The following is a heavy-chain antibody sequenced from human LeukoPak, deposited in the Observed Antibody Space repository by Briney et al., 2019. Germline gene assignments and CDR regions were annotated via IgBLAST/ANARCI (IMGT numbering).Heavy chain of an antibody. CDR2: FKSKTDGGTI. Sequence: PGGSLRLSCAASGFTFSIYVMRWVRQAPGKGLEWVGRFKSKTDGGTIDYAAPVKGRFTISRDDSKNTLYLQMNSLKTEDTAVYYCTTGGYRYGDDYWGQGTLVTVSS. D-gene: IGHD5-18*01. V-gene: IGHV3-15*01. CDR3: TTGGYRYGDDY. J-gene: IGHJ4*02. CDR1: GFTFSIYV.